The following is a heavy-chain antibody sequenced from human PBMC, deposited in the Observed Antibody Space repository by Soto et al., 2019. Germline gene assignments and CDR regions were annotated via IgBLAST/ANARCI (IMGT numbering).Heavy chain of an antibody. CDR2: ISYDGSNK. Sequence: GGSLRLSCAASGFTFSSYAMHWVRQAPGKGLEWVAVISYDGSNKYYADSVKGRFTISRDNSKNTLYLQMNSLRAEDAAVYYCASSIHDCGGNDAFDIWGQGTMVTVSS. CDR3: ASSIHDCGGNDAFDI. CDR1: GFTFSSYA. D-gene: IGHD4-17*01. V-gene: IGHV3-30-3*01. J-gene: IGHJ3*02.